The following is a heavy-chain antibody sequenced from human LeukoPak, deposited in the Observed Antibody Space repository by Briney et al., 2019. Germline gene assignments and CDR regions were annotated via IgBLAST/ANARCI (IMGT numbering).Heavy chain of an antibody. Sequence: QPGGSLRLSCAASGFTVSSNYMSWVRQAPGKGLEWVAVISYDGSNKYYADSVKGRFTISRDISKNTLYLQMNSLRAEDTAVYYCARLTAAVPDYWGQGTLVTVSS. CDR1: GFTVSSNY. CDR3: ARLTAAVPDY. J-gene: IGHJ4*02. CDR2: ISYDGSNK. D-gene: IGHD6-13*01. V-gene: IGHV3-30-3*01.